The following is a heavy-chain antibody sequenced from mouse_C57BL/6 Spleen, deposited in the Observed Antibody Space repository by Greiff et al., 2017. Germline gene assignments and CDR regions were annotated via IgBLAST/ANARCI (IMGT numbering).Heavy chain of an antibody. V-gene: IGHV5-17*01. J-gene: IGHJ2*01. D-gene: IGHD2-1*01. CDR3: ARKVYYGNLFDY. CDR1: GFTFSDYG. Sequence: EVKLMESGGGLVKPGGSLKLSCEASGFTFSDYGMHWVRQAPEKGLEWVAYISSGSSTIYYADTVKGRFTISRDNAKNTLFLQMTSLRSEDTAMYYCARKVYYGNLFDYWGQGTTLTVSS. CDR2: ISSGSSTI.